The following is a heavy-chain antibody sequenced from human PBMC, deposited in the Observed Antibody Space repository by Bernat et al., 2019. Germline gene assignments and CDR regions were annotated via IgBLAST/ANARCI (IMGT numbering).Heavy chain of an antibody. D-gene: IGHD3-22*01. V-gene: IGHV1-46*01. J-gene: IGHJ3*02. Sequence: QVQLVQSGAEVKKPGASVKVSCKASGYTFTSYYMHWVRQAPGQGLEWMGIINPSGGSTSYAQKFQGRVTMTRDKSTSTVYMELSSLRSEDTAVYYCARDRWYYDSSGYSPDGAFDIWGQGTMVTVSS. CDR3: ARDRWYYDSSGYSPDGAFDI. CDR2: INPSGGST. CDR1: GYTFTSYY.